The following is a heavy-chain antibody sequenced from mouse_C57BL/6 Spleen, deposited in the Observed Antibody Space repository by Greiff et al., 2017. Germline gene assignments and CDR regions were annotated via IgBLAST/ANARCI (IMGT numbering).Heavy chain of an antibody. D-gene: IGHD1-1*01. V-gene: IGHV1-69*01. Sequence: QVQLKQSGAELVMPGASVKLSCKASGYTFTSYWMHWVKQRPGQGLEWIGEIEPSDSYTKSNQKFKGKSTLTVDKSSSTAYMQLSSLTSDDSAFYDCARSSYYCGSSYAFFAYWGQGTLVTVSA. CDR3: ARSSYYCGSSYAFFAY. J-gene: IGHJ3*01. CDR1: GYTFTSYW. CDR2: IEPSDSYT.